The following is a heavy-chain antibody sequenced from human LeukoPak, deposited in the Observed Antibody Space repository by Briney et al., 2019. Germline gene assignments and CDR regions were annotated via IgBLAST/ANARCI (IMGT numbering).Heavy chain of an antibody. D-gene: IGHD2-2*01. V-gene: IGHV1-18*01. CDR1: GYTFTSYG. J-gene: IGHJ6*03. Sequence: ASVKVSCKASGYTFTSYGISWVRQAPGQGLEWMGWISAYNGNTNYAQKLQGRVTMTTDTSTSTAYMELRSLRSDDTAVYYCARGAGGRVVPAANPRHYYYYMDVWGKGTTVTVSS. CDR2: ISAYNGNT. CDR3: ARGAGGRVVPAANPRHYYYYMDV.